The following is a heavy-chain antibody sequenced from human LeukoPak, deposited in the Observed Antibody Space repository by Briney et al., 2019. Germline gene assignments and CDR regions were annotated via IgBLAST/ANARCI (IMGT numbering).Heavy chain of an antibody. CDR2: ISYDGSNK. CDR3: ARPLYYDILTGYYPPFDY. J-gene: IGHJ4*02. CDR1: GFTFSSYA. Sequence: GGSRRLSCAASGFTFSSYAMHWVRQAPGKGLEWVAVISYDGSNKYYADSVKGRFTISRDNSKNTLYLQMNSLRAEDTAVYYCARPLYYDILTGYYPPFDYWGQGTLVTVSS. V-gene: IGHV3-30-3*01. D-gene: IGHD3-9*01.